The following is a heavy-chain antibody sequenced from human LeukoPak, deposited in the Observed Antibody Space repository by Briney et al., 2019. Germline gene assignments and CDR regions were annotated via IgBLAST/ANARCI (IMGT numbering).Heavy chain of an antibody. CDR2: INWNGGST. D-gene: IGHD2-2*01. J-gene: IGHJ5*02. Sequence: PGGSLRLSCAASGFTFDDYGMSWVRQAPGKGLEWVSGINWNGGSTGYADSVKGRFTISRDNAKNTLYLQMNSLRAEDTAVYYCVLPAAPSNGMVNWFDPWGQGTLVTVSS. V-gene: IGHV3-20*04. CDR1: GFTFDDYG. CDR3: VLPAAPSNGMVNWFDP.